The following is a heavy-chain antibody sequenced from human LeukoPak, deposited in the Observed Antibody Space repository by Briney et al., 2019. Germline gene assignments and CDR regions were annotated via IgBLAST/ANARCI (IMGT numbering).Heavy chain of an antibody. V-gene: IGHV5-10-1*01. J-gene: IGHJ6*02. D-gene: IGHD3-9*01. CDR3: ARLDILTGYYYGTDV. Sequence: GESLKISCKGSGYNFFTYWISWVRQMPGKGLEWMGRIDPSDSYTNYSPSFQGHVTISADKSISTAYLQWSSLKASDTAMYYCARLDILTGYYYGTDVWGQGTTVTVSS. CDR1: GYNFFTYW. CDR2: IDPSDSYT.